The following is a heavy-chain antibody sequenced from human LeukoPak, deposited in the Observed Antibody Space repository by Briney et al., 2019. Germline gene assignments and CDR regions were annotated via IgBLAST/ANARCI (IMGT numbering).Heavy chain of an antibody. CDR3: ARDRDGYNY. CDR2: IKEDGSVK. CDR1: GFTFSTHW. D-gene: IGHD5-24*01. V-gene: IGHV3-7*03. J-gene: IGHJ4*02. Sequence: PGGSLRLSCTASGFTFSTHWMTWVRQPPGKGLEWVANIKEDGSVKYYVDSVKGRFTISRDNAKNSLYLQMNSLRAEDTAVYYCARDRDGYNYWGQGTLVTVSS.